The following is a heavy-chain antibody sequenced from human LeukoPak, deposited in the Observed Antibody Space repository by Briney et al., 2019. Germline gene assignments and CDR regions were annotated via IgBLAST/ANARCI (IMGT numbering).Heavy chain of an antibody. CDR3: VRDGYCSDGGCYAASDI. D-gene: IGHD2-15*01. CDR1: GFTFSNYA. V-gene: IGHV3-23*01. J-gene: IGHJ3*02. CDR2: VSGSGDTT. Sequence: GGSLRLSCAASGFTFSNYAMSWVRQAPGKGLEWVSVVSGSGDTTYYADSVKGRFTISRDNAKNSLHLQMNTVRAEDTAVYYCVRDGYCSDGGCYAASDIWGQGTKVTVSS.